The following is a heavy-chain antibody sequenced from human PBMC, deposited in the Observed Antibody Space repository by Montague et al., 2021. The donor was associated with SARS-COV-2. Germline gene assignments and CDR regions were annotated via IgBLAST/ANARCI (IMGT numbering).Heavy chain of an antibody. CDR2: INQGGAP. J-gene: IGHJ3*02. CDR3: ARGRPVQGSFRHFDSISSGALDI. CDR1: RGSFSNYY. Sequence: SETLSLTCAVSRGSFSNYYWTWIRQSPGKGLEWIGEINQGGAPNYTPSLKSRVTISLDTSKKQISLKLNSVTVADTAVFFCARGRPVQGSFRHFDSISSGALDILAPGSLVIVSS. D-gene: IGHD3-9*01. V-gene: IGHV4-34*01.